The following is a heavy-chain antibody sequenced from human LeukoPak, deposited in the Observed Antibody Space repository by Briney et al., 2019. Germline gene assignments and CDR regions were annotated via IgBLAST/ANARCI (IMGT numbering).Heavy chain of an antibody. V-gene: IGHV3-11*04. CDR1: GFTFSDYY. CDR3: ATYTHWVAGDV. Sequence: GGSLRLSCAASGFTFSDYYMSWIRQAPGKGLEWVSCISSSGSTIYYADSVKGRFTISRDNAKNSLYLQMSSLRPEDTAVYYCATYTHWVAGDVWGQGTTVTVSS. D-gene: IGHD3-16*01. J-gene: IGHJ6*02. CDR2: ISSSGSTI.